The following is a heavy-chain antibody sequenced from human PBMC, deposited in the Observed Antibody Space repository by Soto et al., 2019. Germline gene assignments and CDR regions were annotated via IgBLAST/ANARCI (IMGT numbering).Heavy chain of an antibody. J-gene: IGHJ6*02. CDR2: SSIITGDM. D-gene: IGHD1-1*01. V-gene: IGHV3-21*02. CDR1: AFTVSPST. Sequence: EVQLVESGGGLVKPGGSLRLSCAASAFTVSPSTLTWVRQAPGKGLEWVASSSIITGDMYYADSVKGRFTVSRDNARNTLYLQMNSLKDEDTAVYYCARPLAGTAYYYGMDVWGQGTTVTVSS. CDR3: ARPLAGTAYYYGMDV.